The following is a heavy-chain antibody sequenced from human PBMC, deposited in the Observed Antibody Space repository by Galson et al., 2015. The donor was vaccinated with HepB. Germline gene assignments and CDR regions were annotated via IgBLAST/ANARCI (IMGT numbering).Heavy chain of an antibody. D-gene: IGHD6-19*01. CDR2: ISYDGSNK. CDR1: GFTFSSYV. V-gene: IGHV3-30-3*01. Sequence: SLRLSCAASGFTFSSYVMHWVRQAPGKGLEWVAVISYDGSNKYYADSVKGRFTISRDNSKNTLYLQMNSLRAEDTAVYYCARVIRHSSGWGYYYYYYGMDVWGQGTTVTVSS. CDR3: ARVIRHSSGWGYYYYYYGMDV. J-gene: IGHJ6*02.